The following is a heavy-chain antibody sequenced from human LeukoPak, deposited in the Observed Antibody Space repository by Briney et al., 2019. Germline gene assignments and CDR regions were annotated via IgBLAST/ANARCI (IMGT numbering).Heavy chain of an antibody. CDR3: ARETTVVTPGRSDVFDI. J-gene: IGHJ3*02. CDR1: GGSISSHY. D-gene: IGHD4-23*01. Sequence: SETLSLTCTVSGGSISSHYWNWIRQPPGKGLEWIGYIYYSGSTNYNPSLKSRVTISVDTSKNQFSPKLSSVTAADTAVYYCARETTVVTPGRSDVFDIWGQGTMVTVSS. V-gene: IGHV4-59*11. CDR2: IYYSGST.